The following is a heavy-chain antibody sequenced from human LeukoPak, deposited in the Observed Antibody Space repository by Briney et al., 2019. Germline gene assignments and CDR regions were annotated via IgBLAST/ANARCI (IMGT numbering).Heavy chain of an antibody. CDR2: INSDGSST. CDR1: GFTFSSYW. D-gene: IGHD1-7*01. CDR3: ARELSRYDWNYRD. V-gene: IGHV3-74*01. Sequence: GGSLRLSCAASGFTFSSYWMHWVRQAPGKGLVWVSRINSDGSSTNYADSVRGRFTISRDNAKNTLCLQMNSLRAEDTAVYYCARELSRYDWNYRDWGQGTLVTVSS. J-gene: IGHJ4*02.